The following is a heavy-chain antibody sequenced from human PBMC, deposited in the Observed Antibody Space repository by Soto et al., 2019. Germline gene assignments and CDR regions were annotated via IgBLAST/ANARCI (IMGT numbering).Heavy chain of an antibody. CDR3: AKALGELSPESYDY. CDR1: GFTFSSYA. J-gene: IGHJ4*02. V-gene: IGHV3-30*18. CDR2: IPYDGSDK. D-gene: IGHD3-16*02. Sequence: QVQLVESGGGVVQPGRSLRLSCAASGFTFSSYAMHWVRQAPGKGLEWVAVIPYDGSDKYYADSVKGRFTISRDNSKNTLNLQTNSLRADDTAVYYCAKALGELSPESYDYWGQGTLITVSS.